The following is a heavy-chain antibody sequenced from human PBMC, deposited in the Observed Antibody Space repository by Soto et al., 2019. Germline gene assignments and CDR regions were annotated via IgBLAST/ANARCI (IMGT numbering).Heavy chain of an antibody. Sequence: EVQLFESGGGLVQPGGSLRLSCAASGFTFSSYAMSWVRKAPGKGLEWVSAISGSGGTTYYADSVKGRFTFSRDNSKNTLYLQMNSLRAEDSAVYYCAKTANGWFSAFDICGQGTMVTVSS. CDR2: ISGSGGTT. CDR3: AKTANGWFSAFDI. V-gene: IGHV3-23*01. CDR1: GFTFSSYA. D-gene: IGHD6-19*01. J-gene: IGHJ3*02.